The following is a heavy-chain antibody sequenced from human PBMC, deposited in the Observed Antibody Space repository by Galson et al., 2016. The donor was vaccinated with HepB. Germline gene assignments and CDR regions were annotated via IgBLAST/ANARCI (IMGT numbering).Heavy chain of an antibody. CDR3: ARDNPVQQWLGTDGFDY. V-gene: IGHV3-33*01. D-gene: IGHD6-19*01. CDR1: GFTFSTYG. CDR2: IGFDGNNK. Sequence: SLRLSCAASGFTFSTYGMHWVRQAPGKGLEWVAVIGFDGNNKYYADSVKGRLTISRDNSKNTLYLQMNSLRAEETAVYYCARDNPVQQWLGTDGFDYWGQGTLVTVSS. J-gene: IGHJ4*02.